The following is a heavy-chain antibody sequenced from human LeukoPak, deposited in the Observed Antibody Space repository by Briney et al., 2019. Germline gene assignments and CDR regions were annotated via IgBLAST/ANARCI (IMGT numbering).Heavy chain of an antibody. CDR3: AKDRPGYSNLWAY. D-gene: IGHD6-13*01. Sequence: GGSLRLSCAASGFTFSNYVMSWVRQALGKGLKWVSSISGSGGGTYYADSVKGRFTISRDSSKNTLYLQMNSLRAEDTAVYYCAKDRPGYSNLWAYWGQGTLVTVSS. CDR1: GFTFSNYV. V-gene: IGHV3-23*01. J-gene: IGHJ4*02. CDR2: ISGSGGGT.